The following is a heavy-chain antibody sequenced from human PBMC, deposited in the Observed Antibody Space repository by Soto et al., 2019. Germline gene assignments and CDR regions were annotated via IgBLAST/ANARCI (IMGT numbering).Heavy chain of an antibody. V-gene: IGHV3-48*02. D-gene: IGHD2-2*01. CDR1: GFTFSSYS. Sequence: EVQLVESGGGLVQPGGSLRLSCAASGFTFSSYSMNWVRQAPGKGLEWVSYISSSSSTIYYADSVKGRFTISRDNAKNSLSLQMNSLREEDTAVYYCARESAALNWFDPWGQGTLVTVSS. CDR2: ISSSSSTI. J-gene: IGHJ5*02. CDR3: ARESAALNWFDP.